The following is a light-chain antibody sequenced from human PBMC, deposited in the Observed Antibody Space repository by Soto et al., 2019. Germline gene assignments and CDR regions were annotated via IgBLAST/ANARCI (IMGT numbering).Light chain of an antibody. CDR3: SSFRSSSTSYV. CDR2: DVS. Sequence: QSALTQPASVSGCPGQSITISCTGTSSDIGDSNYVSWYQQHPGKAPKLVIYDVSNRPSGVSNRFSGSKSANTASLTISGLQAEDEADYYCSSFRSSSTSYVFGTGTKVTVL. V-gene: IGLV2-14*03. J-gene: IGLJ1*01. CDR1: SSDIGDSNY.